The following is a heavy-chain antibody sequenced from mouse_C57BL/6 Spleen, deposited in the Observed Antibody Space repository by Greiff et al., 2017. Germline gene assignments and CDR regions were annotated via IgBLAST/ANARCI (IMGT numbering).Heavy chain of an antibody. J-gene: IGHJ1*03. CDR1: GFSLTSYA. Sequence: QVQLKESGPGLVAPSQSLSITCTVSGFSLTSYAISWVRQPPGKGLEWLGVIWTGGGTNYNSALKSRLSIRKDNSKSQVFLKMNSLQTADPARYYCASLYYGNYVRPPYWYFDGWGTGTTVTVSS. CDR3: ASLYYGNYVRPPYWYFDG. CDR2: IWTGGGT. V-gene: IGHV2-9-1*01. D-gene: IGHD2-1*01.